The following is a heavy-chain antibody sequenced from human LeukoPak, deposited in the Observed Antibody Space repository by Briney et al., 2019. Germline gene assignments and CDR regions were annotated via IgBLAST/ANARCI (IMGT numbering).Heavy chain of an antibody. CDR2: IDNSGGNT. D-gene: IGHD3-10*01. V-gene: IGHV3-23*01. Sequence: PGGSLRLSCAASGFTFNNYVMGWVARAQGRGLGGVSGIDNSGGNTNYADSVLGRFTVSRDNSKNTLYLQMNSLRAEDTAVYYCVATRVCGGVLLRPNCLYFENWGQGTLVSVSS. CDR3: VATRVCGGVLLRPNCLYFEN. J-gene: IGHJ4*02. CDR1: GFTFNNYV.